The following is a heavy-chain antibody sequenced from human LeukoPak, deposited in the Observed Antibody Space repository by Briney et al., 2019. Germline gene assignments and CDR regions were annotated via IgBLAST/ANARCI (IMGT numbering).Heavy chain of an antibody. V-gene: IGHV3-53*01. J-gene: IGHJ3*02. CDR1: GIDISYHY. CDR2: IHTGGTT. Sequence: GGSLRLSCVASGIDISYHYVGWVRQAPGKGLEWVSVIHTGGTTHYADSVKGRFTVSKDTSNNTVFLQMNSLRVEDTAVYYCAKDPNGDYVGAFDSWGQGTMVTVSS. CDR3: AKDPNGDYVGAFDS. D-gene: IGHD4-17*01.